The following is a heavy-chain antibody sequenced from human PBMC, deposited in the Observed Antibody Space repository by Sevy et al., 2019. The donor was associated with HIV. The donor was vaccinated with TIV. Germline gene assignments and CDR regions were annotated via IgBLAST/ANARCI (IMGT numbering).Heavy chain of an antibody. Sequence: GGSLRLSCAASGFSFSSYSVSWVRQAPGKGLERVASIGSSNSYIYYADSVKGRFTTSRDNAKNSLFLHMNTLRAEDTAVYYYARSYSSSWYILYYFEYWCQGTPVTVSS. CDR3: ARSYSSSWYILYYFEY. J-gene: IGHJ4*02. CDR2: IGSSNSYI. V-gene: IGHV3-21*01. D-gene: IGHD6-13*01. CDR1: GFSFSSYS.